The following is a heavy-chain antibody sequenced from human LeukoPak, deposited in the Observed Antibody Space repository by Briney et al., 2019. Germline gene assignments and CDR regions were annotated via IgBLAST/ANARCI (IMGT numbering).Heavy chain of an antibody. Sequence: GGSLRLSCAASGFTFSSYAMTWVRQAPGKGLEWVSTISGSGGSTSYADSVKGRFTISRDNSQNTLYLQMNSLRAEDTAVYYCAPRPTVTIDYWGQGTLVTVSS. CDR2: ISGSGGST. J-gene: IGHJ4*02. V-gene: IGHV3-23*01. D-gene: IGHD4-17*01. CDR3: APRPTVTIDY. CDR1: GFTFSSYA.